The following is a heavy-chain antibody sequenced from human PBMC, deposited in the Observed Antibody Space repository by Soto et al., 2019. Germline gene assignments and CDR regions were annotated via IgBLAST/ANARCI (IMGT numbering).Heavy chain of an antibody. J-gene: IGHJ4*02. D-gene: IGHD6-19*01. CDR3: ATRTSEYISSWLGY. CDR2: ISAYNGNT. V-gene: IGHV1-18*04. CDR1: GYTFTSYG. Sequence: GASVKVSCKASGYTFTSYGISWVRQAPGQGLEWMGWISAYNGNTNYAQKLQGRVTMTTDTSTSTAYMELRSLRSDDTAVYYCATRTSEYISSWLGYWGQGTLVTVSS.